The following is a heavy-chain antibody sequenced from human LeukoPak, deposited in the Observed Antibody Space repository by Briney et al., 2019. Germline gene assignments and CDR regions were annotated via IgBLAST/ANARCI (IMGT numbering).Heavy chain of an antibody. J-gene: IGHJ3*02. CDR3: AKDIRPHYLGAFDI. V-gene: IGHV3-9*03. Sequence: GGSLRLSCAASGFTVSSNYMSWVRQAPGKGLEWVSGISWNSGSIGYADSVKGRFTISRDNAKNSLYLQMNSLRAEDMALYYCAKDIRPHYLGAFDIWGQGTMVTVSS. D-gene: IGHD6-6*01. CDR1: GFTVSSNY. CDR2: ISWNSGSI.